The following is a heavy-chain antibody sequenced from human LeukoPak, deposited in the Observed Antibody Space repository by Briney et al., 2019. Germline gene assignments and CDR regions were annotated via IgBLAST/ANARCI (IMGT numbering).Heavy chain of an antibody. CDR1: GGSFSGYY. J-gene: IGHJ4*02. CDR2: IYYSGST. Sequence: SETLSLTCAVYGGSFSGYYWGWIRQPPGKGLEYIGIIYYSGSTYYNPSLKSRVTISVDTSKNQFSLRLTSVTAADTAVYYCARHPRGRMAPGGLHWGQGTLVTVSS. V-gene: IGHV4-39*01. D-gene: IGHD1-26*01. CDR3: ARHPRGRMAPGGLH.